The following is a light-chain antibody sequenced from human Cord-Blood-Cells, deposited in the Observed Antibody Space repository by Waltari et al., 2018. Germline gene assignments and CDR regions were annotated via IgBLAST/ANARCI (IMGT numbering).Light chain of an antibody. V-gene: IGKV3-15*01. CDR1: QSVSSN. Sequence: EIVMTQSPATLSVSPGERATLSCRASQSVSSNLAGYHQKPGQAPRLLIYGASTRATGIPARFSGSGSGTEFTLTISSLQSEDFAVYYCQQYNNWWTFGQGTKVEIK. J-gene: IGKJ1*01. CDR3: QQYNNWWT. CDR2: GAS.